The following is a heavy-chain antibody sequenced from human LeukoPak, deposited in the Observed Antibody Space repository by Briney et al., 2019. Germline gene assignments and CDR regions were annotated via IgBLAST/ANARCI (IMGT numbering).Heavy chain of an antibody. CDR1: GASISSNTYY. V-gene: IGHV4-39*01. J-gene: IGHJ3*01. Sequence: SETLSLTCTVSGASISSNTYYWGWIRQPPGKGLEWIGSISYSGSTYYTPSLRGRVTISLDTSKNQFSLKLSSVTAADMAVFYCASRSTTMNAFDFWGLGTMVTVSS. D-gene: IGHD5-18*01. CDR2: ISYSGST. CDR3: ASRSTTMNAFDF.